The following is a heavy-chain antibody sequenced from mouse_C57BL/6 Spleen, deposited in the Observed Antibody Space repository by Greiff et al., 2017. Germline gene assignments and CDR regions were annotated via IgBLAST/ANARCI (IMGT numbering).Heavy chain of an antibody. D-gene: IGHD2-4*01. CDR3: ARGDYDRFYFDY. CDR1: GYTFTSYW. V-gene: IGHV1-69*01. Sequence: QVQLKQPGAELVMPGASVKLSCKASGYTFTSYWMHWVKQRPGQGLEWIGEIDPSDSYTNYNQKFKGKSTLTVDKSASTAYMQLSSLTSEDSAVYYCARGDYDRFYFDYWGQGTTLTVSS. J-gene: IGHJ2*01. CDR2: IDPSDSYT.